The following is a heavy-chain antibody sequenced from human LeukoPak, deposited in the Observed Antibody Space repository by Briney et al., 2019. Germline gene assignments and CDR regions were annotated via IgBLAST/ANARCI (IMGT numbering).Heavy chain of an antibody. V-gene: IGHV4-61*01. J-gene: IGHJ5*02. D-gene: IGHD3-10*01. CDR1: GGSISSSIYY. Sequence: PSETLSLTCTVSGGSISSSIYYWSWIRQSPGKGLECIGYIHYTGSTNYNPSLKSRVTISVETSKNQFSLKLKSVTAADTAVYYCARGGYYGSGNDFRFDPWGQGTLVTVSS. CDR3: ARGGYYGSGNDFRFDP. CDR2: IHYTGST.